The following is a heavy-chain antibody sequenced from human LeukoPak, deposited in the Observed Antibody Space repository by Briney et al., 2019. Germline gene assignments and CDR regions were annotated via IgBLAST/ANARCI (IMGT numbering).Heavy chain of an antibody. CDR1: GGSFSGYY. J-gene: IGHJ5*02. CDR3: ARGGYYGSGNDFRFDP. V-gene: IGHV4-59*01. D-gene: IGHD3-10*01. Sequence: SETLSLTCAVYGGSFSGYYWSWIRQSPGKGLECIGYIHYTGSTNYNPSLKSRVTISVETSKNQFSLKLKSVTAADTAVYYCARGGYYGSGNDFRFDPWGQGTLVTVSS. CDR2: IHYTGST.